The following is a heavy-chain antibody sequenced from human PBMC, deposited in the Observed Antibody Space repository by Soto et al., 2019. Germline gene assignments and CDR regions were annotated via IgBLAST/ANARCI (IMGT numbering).Heavy chain of an antibody. V-gene: IGHV1-46*01. J-gene: IGHJ4*02. Sequence: GASVKVSCKASGGTFSSYAISWVRQAPGQGLEWMGGINPSGGSTSYAQKFQGRVTMTRDTSTSTVYMELSRLRSDDTAVYYCAREGRRDGYKWRAYYFDYWGQGTLVTVSS. CDR3: AREGRRDGYKWRAYYFDY. CDR2: INPSGGST. D-gene: IGHD1-1*01. CDR1: GGTFSSYA.